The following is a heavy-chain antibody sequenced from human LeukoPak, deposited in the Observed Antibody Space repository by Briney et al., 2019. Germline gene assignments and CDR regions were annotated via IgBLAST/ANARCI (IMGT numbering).Heavy chain of an antibody. CDR3: ARDKDGHNYVPHY. CDR1: GYTFTGYY. Sequence: RASVEVSCKASGYTFTGYYMYWVRQAPGQGLEWMGWINPNSGDTNYAQKFQGRVTMTGDTSINTAYMELSRLRSDDTALYYCARDKDGHNYVPHYWGQGTLVTVSS. V-gene: IGHV1-2*02. D-gene: IGHD5-24*01. CDR2: INPNSGDT. J-gene: IGHJ4*02.